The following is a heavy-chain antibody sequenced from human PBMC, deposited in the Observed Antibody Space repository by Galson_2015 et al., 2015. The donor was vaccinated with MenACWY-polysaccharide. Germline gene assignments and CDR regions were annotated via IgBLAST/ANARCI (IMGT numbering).Heavy chain of an antibody. J-gene: IGHJ5*02. CDR3: TKAGAKYCRGSSCSFNWFDP. CDR2: INADGSAT. D-gene: IGHD2-15*01. Sequence: SLRLSCAASGFSFSTYWMHWVRHAPGKGLVWVSRINADGSATDYADSVRGRVTISRDNAKNTLYLEMNSQRAEDTAVYYCTKAGAKYCRGSSCSFNWFDPWGQGTLVTVSS. CDR1: GFSFSTYW. V-gene: IGHV3-74*01.